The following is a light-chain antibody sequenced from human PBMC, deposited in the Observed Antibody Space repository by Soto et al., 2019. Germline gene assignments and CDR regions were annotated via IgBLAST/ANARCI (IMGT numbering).Light chain of an antibody. CDR2: LTS. Sequence: DIVMTQSPLSLPVTPGEPASISCRSSQSLLQTNGYTYLDWYLQKPGQSPQLLIYLTSIRASGVPDRFSGSGSGTEFTLKISKVEAEDVGVYYCQQYNNWPPGLTFGGGTKVDIK. V-gene: IGKV2-28*01. CDR1: QSLLQTNGYTY. CDR3: QQYNNWPPGLT. J-gene: IGKJ4*01.